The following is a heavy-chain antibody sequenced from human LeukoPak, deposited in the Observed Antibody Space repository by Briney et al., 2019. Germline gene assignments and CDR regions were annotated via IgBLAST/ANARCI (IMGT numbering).Heavy chain of an antibody. Sequence: SETLSLTCTVSGGSISSYYWSWIRQPPGKGLEWIGYIYYSGSTNYNPSLKSRVTISVDTSKNQFSLKLSSVTAADTAVYYCARDLYCSGGSCYRPQPHWFDPWGQGTLVTVSS. J-gene: IGHJ5*02. CDR2: IYYSGST. CDR1: GGSISSYY. CDR3: ARDLYCSGGSCYRPQPHWFDP. D-gene: IGHD2-15*01. V-gene: IGHV4-59*01.